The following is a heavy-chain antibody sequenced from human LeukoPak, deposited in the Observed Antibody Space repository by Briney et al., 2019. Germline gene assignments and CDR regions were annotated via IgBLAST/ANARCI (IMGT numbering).Heavy chain of an antibody. CDR3: VKDRSIAAPNNDFFDS. CDR1: GFTFNRFY. D-gene: IGHD6-6*01. J-gene: IGHJ4*02. CDR2: ISSNGATT. Sequence: GGSLRLSCSASGFTFNRFYLHWVRQAPGKGLEFVSHISSNGATTYYADSVKGKFTISRDNPKNTLYLQMSSLRADDTAVYYCVKDRSIAAPNNDFFDSWGQGALVTVSS. V-gene: IGHV3-64D*06.